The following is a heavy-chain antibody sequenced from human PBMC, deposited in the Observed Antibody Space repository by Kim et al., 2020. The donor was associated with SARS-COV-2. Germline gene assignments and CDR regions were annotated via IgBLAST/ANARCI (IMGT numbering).Heavy chain of an antibody. J-gene: IGHJ6*02. CDR1: GITFSSYA. CDR3: ARSFTSYYYGMDV. CDR2: ISGSGAST. V-gene: IGHV3-23*01. Sequence: GGSLRLSCAASGITFSSYAVNWVRQAPGKGLEWVSAISGSGASTYYADSVKGRFSISRDKSQSTLYLQMNSLRAEDAAVYYCARSFTSYYYGMDVWGQGTTVTASS.